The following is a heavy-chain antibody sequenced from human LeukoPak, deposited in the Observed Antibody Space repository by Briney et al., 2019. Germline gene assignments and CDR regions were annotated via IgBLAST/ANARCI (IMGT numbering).Heavy chain of an antibody. CDR1: GFSISSGHY. Sequence: PSETLSRTCTVSGFSISSGHYWGWVRQPPGAGLEWIGSVYQSGTTYYNPSLKSRVTTSVDMSKNQFSLRLRPVTAADTAVYYCARIFIRNGYSSYFACWGQGTLVTVSS. CDR3: ARIFIRNGYSSYFAC. V-gene: IGHV4-38-2*02. J-gene: IGHJ4*02. CDR2: VYQSGTT. D-gene: IGHD5-18*01.